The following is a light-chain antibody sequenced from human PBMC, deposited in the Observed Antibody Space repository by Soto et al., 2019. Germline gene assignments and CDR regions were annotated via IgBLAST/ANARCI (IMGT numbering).Light chain of an antibody. J-gene: IGKJ2*03. Sequence: EIVLTQSPGTLSLSPGDRVTLSCRASQSVHTNYFSWYQHKPGQAPRLLMYATSSRAVGSPDRFRGSGSGTDFTLPISRLEPEDFAMYYCQQYGDYQSPRYSFGQGTRLEI. V-gene: IGKV3-20*01. CDR2: ATS. CDR1: QSVHTNY. CDR3: QQYGDYQSPRYS.